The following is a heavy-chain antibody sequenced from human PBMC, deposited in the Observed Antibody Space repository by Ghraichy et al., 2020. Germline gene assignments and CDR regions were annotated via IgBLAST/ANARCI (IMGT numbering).Heavy chain of an antibody. Sequence: SVKVSCKASGGTFSSYAISWVRQAPGQGLEWMGRIIPILGIANYAQKFQGRVTITADKSTSTAYMELSSLRSEDTAVYYCALSEVYGSGSYNWFDPWGQGTLVTVSS. CDR1: GGTFSSYA. CDR2: IIPILGIA. J-gene: IGHJ5*02. CDR3: ALSEVYGSGSYNWFDP. D-gene: IGHD3-10*01. V-gene: IGHV1-69*04.